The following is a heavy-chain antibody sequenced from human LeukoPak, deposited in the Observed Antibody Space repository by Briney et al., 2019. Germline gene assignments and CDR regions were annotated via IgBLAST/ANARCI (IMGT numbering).Heavy chain of an antibody. CDR2: VYTSGST. D-gene: IGHD5-18*01. CDR1: GGSISSGSYY. V-gene: IGHV4-61*02. CDR3: ATTPQRGYSYGWGTDAFDI. J-gene: IGHJ3*02. Sequence: SETLSLTCTVSGGSISSGSYYWSWIRQPAGKGLEWIGRVYTSGSTNYNPSLKSRVTISVDTSKNQFSLKLSSVTAADTAVYYCATTPQRGYSYGWGTDAFDIWGQGTMVTVSS.